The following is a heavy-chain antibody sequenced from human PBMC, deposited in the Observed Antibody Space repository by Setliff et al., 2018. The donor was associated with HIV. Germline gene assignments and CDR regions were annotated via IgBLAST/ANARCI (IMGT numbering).Heavy chain of an antibody. J-gene: IGHJ4*02. CDR2: IYSSGST. CDR3: ATGGHRLHDY. D-gene: IGHD1-26*01. Sequence: SETLSLTCTVSGGSISSSTYYWGWIRQPPGKGLEWIGTIYSSGSTFYKASLKSRVIISLDTAKNQFSLKLRSVTAADTAVYYCATGGHRLHDYWGQGTLVTVSS. CDR1: GGSISSSTYY. V-gene: IGHV4-39*07.